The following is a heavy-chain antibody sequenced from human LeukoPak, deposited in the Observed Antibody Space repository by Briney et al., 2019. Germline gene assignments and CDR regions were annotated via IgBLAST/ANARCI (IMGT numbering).Heavy chain of an antibody. CDR2: ISSSSSYI. V-gene: IGHV3-21*01. CDR3: ARGRSSWYGVYFDY. J-gene: IGHJ4*02. CDR1: GFTFSSYS. Sequence: GGSLRLSCAASGFTFSSYSMNWVRQAPGKGLEWVSSISSSSSYIYYADSVKGRFTISRDNAKNSLYLQMNSLRTEDTAVYYCARGRSSWYGVYFDYWGQGTLVTVSS. D-gene: IGHD6-13*01.